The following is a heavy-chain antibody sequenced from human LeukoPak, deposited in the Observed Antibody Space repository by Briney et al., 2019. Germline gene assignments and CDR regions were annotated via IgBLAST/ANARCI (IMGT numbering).Heavy chain of an antibody. CDR1: GITVSRNY. J-gene: IGHJ4*02. CDR2: ISGSGGST. CDR3: AKDLDSSTWSIDY. V-gene: IGHV3-23*01. D-gene: IGHD6-13*01. Sequence: GGSLRLSCAASGITVSRNYMSWVRQAPGKGLEWVSAISGSGGSTDYGDFVKGRFTISRDNSKNTLYLRMNSLRAEDTAVYYCAKDLDSSTWSIDYWGQGTLVTVSS.